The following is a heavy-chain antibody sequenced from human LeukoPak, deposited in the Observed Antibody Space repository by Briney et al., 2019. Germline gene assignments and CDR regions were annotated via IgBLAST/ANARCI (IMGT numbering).Heavy chain of an antibody. J-gene: IGHJ4*02. V-gene: IGHV1-8*01. CDR1: GYTFTSYD. Sequence: PKASVKVSCKASGYTFTSYDFNWLRQATGQRPEWMGWMSPNSGDTGYAQKFQDRVTMTRNTSISTAYMELSSLRSDDTAVYYCARGPPNWGYDYWGPGTLVTVSS. CDR2: MSPNSGDT. CDR3: ARGPPNWGYDY. D-gene: IGHD7-27*01.